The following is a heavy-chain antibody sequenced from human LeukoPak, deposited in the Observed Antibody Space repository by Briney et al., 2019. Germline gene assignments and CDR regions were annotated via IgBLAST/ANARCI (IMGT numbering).Heavy chain of an antibody. D-gene: IGHD5-12*01. CDR1: GFTFNTYE. V-gene: IGHV3-48*03. Sequence: GGSLRLSCAASGFTFNTYEMSWVRQAPGKGLEWVSSIGSGGRKISYADSVKGRFTVSRDNAKTSLFLQVNSLGPEDTATYYCARVGYYYGLDFWGQGTMITVPS. J-gene: IGHJ3*01. CDR2: IGSGGRKI. CDR3: ARVGYYYGLDF.